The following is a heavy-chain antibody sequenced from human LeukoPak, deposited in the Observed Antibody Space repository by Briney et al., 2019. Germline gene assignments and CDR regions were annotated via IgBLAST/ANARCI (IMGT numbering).Heavy chain of an antibody. J-gene: IGHJ4*02. CDR1: GFTFSNNA. Sequence: QSGGSLRLXCAATGFTFSNNAMSWVRQAPGKGLEWVSGITVSGGSTYYADSVKGRFTISRDSSKNMLYLQMNSLRVEDTAVYYCAKEASGHISDYIDYWGQGTLVTVSS. D-gene: IGHD5-12*01. V-gene: IGHV3-23*01. CDR3: AKEASGHISDYIDY. CDR2: ITVSGGST.